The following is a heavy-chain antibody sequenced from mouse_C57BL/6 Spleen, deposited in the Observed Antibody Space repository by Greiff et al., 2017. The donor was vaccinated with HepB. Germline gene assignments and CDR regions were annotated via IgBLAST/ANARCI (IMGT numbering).Heavy chain of an antibody. Sequence: QVQLQQPGAELVKPGASVKMSCKASGYTFTSYWITWVKQRPGQGLEWIGDIYPGSGSTNYNEKFKSKATLTVDTSSSTAYMQLSSLTSEDSAVYYCARGGNRDEGFAYWGQGTLVTVSA. CDR1: GYTFTSYW. CDR2: IYPGSGST. J-gene: IGHJ3*01. CDR3: ARGGNRDEGFAY. V-gene: IGHV1-55*01. D-gene: IGHD4-1*01.